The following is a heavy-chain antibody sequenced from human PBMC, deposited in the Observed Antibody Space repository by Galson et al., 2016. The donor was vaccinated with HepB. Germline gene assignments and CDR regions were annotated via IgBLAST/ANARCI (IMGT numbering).Heavy chain of an antibody. CDR3: AREGGHNYRYTDY. CDR1: GFTFSAYS. V-gene: IGHV3-64*01. Sequence: SQRLSCAASGFTFSAYSMQWVRQAPGKGLEYVSHINTNGGSTFYANSVRGRFTLSRDNSKNTLYLQMGGLTAEDMAVYYCAREGGHNYRYTDYWGQGTLVTVSS. CDR2: INTNGGST. J-gene: IGHJ4*02. D-gene: IGHD3-16*02.